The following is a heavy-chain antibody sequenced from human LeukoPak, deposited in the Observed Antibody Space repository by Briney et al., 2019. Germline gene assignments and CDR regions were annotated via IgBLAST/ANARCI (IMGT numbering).Heavy chain of an antibody. Sequence: GGSLRLSCAASGFTFSSYSMNWVRQVPGKGLEWVSSISTSGNYIYYADSVKGRLTISRDNAKNSLYLQMDSLRAEDTAVYYCARDGSSYFDYWGQGTLVAVSP. J-gene: IGHJ4*02. D-gene: IGHD3-10*01. CDR2: ISTSGNYI. V-gene: IGHV3-21*01. CDR1: GFTFSSYS. CDR3: ARDGSSYFDY.